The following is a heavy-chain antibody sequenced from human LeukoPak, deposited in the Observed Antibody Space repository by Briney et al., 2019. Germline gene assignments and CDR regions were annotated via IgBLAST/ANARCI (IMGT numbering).Heavy chain of an antibody. V-gene: IGHV3-53*01. CDR1: GFTVSSNF. CDR2: ITPGGST. J-gene: IGHJ4*02. D-gene: IGHD2-8*01. CDR3: AREDAFDY. Sequence: PGGSLRLSRAASGFTVSSNFITWVRQAPGKGLEWVSVITPGGSTYYADSVKGRFTISRDNSKNTVYLQMKSLRVEDTAVYYCAREDAFDYWGQGTLVTVSS.